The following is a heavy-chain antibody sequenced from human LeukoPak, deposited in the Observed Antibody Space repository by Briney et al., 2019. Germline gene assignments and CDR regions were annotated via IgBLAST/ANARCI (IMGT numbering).Heavy chain of an antibody. V-gene: IGHV1-69*13. CDR3: ALTDIVVVPAAMTGWFDP. Sequence: SVKVSCKASGGTFISYAISWVRQAPGQGLEWMGGIIPIFGTANYAQKFQGRVTITADESTSTAYMELSSLRSEDTAVYYCALTDIVVVPAAMTGWFDPWGQGTLVTVSS. J-gene: IGHJ5*02. CDR2: IIPIFGTA. CDR1: GGTFISYA. D-gene: IGHD2-2*01.